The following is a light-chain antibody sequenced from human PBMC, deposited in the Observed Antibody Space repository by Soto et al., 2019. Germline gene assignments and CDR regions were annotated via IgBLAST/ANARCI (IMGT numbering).Light chain of an antibody. CDR1: SSDVGGYNY. Sequence: QSALTQPAAVSGSPGQSITISCTGTSSDVGGYNYVSWYQQHPGTAPKLMIYEVRNRPSGVSNRFSGSKSGNTASLTISGLQAEDEGDYYCSSYTSSSTFVFGTGTKVTVL. J-gene: IGLJ1*01. CDR2: EVR. V-gene: IGLV2-14*01. CDR3: SSYTSSSTFV.